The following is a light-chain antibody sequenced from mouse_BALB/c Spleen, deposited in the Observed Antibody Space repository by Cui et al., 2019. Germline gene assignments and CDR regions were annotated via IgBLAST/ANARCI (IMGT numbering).Light chain of an antibody. CDR3: VQYAQFPPT. J-gene: IGKJ5*01. CDR1: QGISSN. V-gene: IGKV14-100*01. Sequence: DILMTQSPSSMSVSLGDTVSITCHASQGISSNIGWLQQKSGKSFKGLIYHGTNLEDGVPSRFSGSGSGADYSLTISSLESEDFADYYCVQYAQFPPTFGAGTKLEPK. CDR2: HGT.